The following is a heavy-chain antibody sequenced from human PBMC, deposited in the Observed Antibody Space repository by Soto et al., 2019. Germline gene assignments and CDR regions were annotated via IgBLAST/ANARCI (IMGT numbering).Heavy chain of an antibody. CDR3: ARRGPGTYFDY. CDR1: GFTVSSNY. V-gene: IGHV3-66*01. Sequence: PGGSLRLSCAASGFTVSSNYMSWVRQAPGKGLEWVSVIYSGGSAYYADSVKGRFTISRDNSKNTLYLQMNSLRAEDTAGYYCARRGPGTYFDYWGQGTLVTVSS. J-gene: IGHJ4*02. CDR2: IYSGGSA. D-gene: IGHD6-13*01.